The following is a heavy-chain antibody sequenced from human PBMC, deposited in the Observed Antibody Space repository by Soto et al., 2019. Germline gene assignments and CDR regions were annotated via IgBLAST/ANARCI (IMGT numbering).Heavy chain of an antibody. J-gene: IGHJ3*02. Sequence: SETLFLTCAVSGYSISSGYYWGWIRQPPGKGLEWIGSIYHSGSTYYNPSLKSRVTISVDTSKNQFSLKLSSVTAADTAVYYCAREIFYDSSGYPPYAFDIWGQGTMVTVSS. CDR1: GYSISSGYY. CDR3: AREIFYDSSGYPPYAFDI. D-gene: IGHD3-22*01. CDR2: IYHSGST. V-gene: IGHV4-38-2*02.